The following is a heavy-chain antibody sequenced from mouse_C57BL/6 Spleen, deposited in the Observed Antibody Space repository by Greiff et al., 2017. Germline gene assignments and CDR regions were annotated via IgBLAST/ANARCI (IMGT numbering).Heavy chain of an antibody. Sequence: QVQLQQPGAELVKPGASVKMSCKASGYTFTSYWITWVKQRPGQGLEWIGDIYPGSGSTNYNEKFKSKATLTVDTSSSTAYMQLSSLTSEDSAVYYCANGGNYYGYDRDYAMDYWGQGTSVTVSS. V-gene: IGHV1-55*01. D-gene: IGHD2-2*01. CDR2: IYPGSGST. CDR3: ANGGNYYGYDRDYAMDY. J-gene: IGHJ4*01. CDR1: GYTFTSYW.